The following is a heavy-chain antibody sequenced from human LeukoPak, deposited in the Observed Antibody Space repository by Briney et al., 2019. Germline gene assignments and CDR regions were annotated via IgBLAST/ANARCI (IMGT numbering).Heavy chain of an antibody. J-gene: IGHJ5*02. CDR1: GFTFSSYS. CDR3: AREYYDYVWGSYPVSNWFDP. V-gene: IGHV3-21*01. D-gene: IGHD3-16*02. Sequence: PGGSLRLSCAASGFTFSSYSMNWVRQAPGKGLEWVSSISSSSSYIYYADSVKGRFTISRDNAKNSLYLQMNSLRAEDTAVYYCAREYYDYVWGSYPVSNWFDPWGQGTLVTVSS. CDR2: ISSSSSYI.